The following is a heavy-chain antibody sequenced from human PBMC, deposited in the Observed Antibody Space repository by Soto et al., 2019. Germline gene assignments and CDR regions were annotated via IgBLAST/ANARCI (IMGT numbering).Heavy chain of an antibody. Sequence: SETLSLTCTVSGGSISSYYWSWIRQPPGKGLEWIGYIYYSGSTNYNPSLKSRVTISVDTSKNQFSLKLSSVTAADTAVYYCARIYGDYLYYYYYYMDVWGKGTTVTVSS. CDR2: IYYSGST. V-gene: IGHV4-59*01. CDR3: ARIYGDYLYYYYYYMDV. J-gene: IGHJ6*03. D-gene: IGHD4-17*01. CDR1: GGSISSYY.